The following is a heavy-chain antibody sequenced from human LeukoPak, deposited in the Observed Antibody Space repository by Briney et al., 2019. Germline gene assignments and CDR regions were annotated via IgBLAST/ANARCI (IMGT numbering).Heavy chain of an antibody. D-gene: IGHD2-2*01. V-gene: IGHV5-51*01. CDR1: GYTFTNYW. Sequence: GESLKISCQGSGYTFTNYWIGWVRQMPGKGLEWMGIVSPGDSDTRYSPSFQGQVTLSVDKSTSAAYLQWSSLKASDTALYYCARRSRGHCTTTSCFFDYWGQGTLVTVSS. CDR3: ARRSRGHCTTTSCFFDY. J-gene: IGHJ4*02. CDR2: VSPGDSDT.